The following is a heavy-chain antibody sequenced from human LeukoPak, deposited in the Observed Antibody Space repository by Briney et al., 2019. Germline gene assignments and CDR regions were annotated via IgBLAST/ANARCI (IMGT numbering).Heavy chain of an antibody. J-gene: IGHJ6*03. CDR2: IYYSGST. D-gene: IGHD6-6*01. CDR1: GGSISSGSYY. V-gene: IGHV4-61*02. Sequence: PSQALSLTCTVSGGSISSGSYYWSWIRQPAGKGLEWIGRIYYSGSTNYNPSLKSRVTISVDTSKNQFSLKLSSVTAADTAVYYCARVGRVAARLVPIYYYYYMDVWGKGTTVTVSS. CDR3: ARVGRVAARLVPIYYYYYMDV.